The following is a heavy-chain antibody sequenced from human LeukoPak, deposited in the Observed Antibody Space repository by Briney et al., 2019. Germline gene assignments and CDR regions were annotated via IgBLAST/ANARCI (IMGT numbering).Heavy chain of an antibody. CDR2: INSDGSTT. Sequence: GGSLRLSCAASGFTFSSYWMHWVRQAPGKGLVWVSRINSDGSTTSYADSVKGRFTISRDNAKNTLYLQMNSLRVEDAAVYYCAKDLGGEGGSGFPGYWGQGTLVTVSS. J-gene: IGHJ4*02. CDR1: GFTFSSYW. V-gene: IGHV3-74*01. D-gene: IGHD3-10*01. CDR3: AKDLGGEGGSGFPGY.